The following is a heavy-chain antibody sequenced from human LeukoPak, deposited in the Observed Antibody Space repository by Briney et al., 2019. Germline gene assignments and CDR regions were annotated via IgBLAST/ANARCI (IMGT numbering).Heavy chain of an antibody. CDR2: ASYSGNT. V-gene: IGHV4-39*07. D-gene: IGHD3-22*01. CDR1: GASISSSTYY. Sequence: SETLSLTCTVSGASISSSTYYWGWIRQPPGKGLEWIGSASYSGNTYYNPSLKSRVTILVDTSKNQFSLKMTSVTAADTAVYYCARASYSYDINGWVPFDYWGQGTLVTVSS. CDR3: ARASYSYDINGWVPFDY. J-gene: IGHJ4*02.